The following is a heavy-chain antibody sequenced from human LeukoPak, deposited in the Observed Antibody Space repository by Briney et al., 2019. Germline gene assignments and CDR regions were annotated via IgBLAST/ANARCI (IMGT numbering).Heavy chain of an antibody. Sequence: PGGSLRLSCAASGFTFSSYSMNWVRQAPGKGLELVSSISSSSSYIYYADSVKGRFTIFRDNAKNSLYLQMNSLRAEDTAVYYCARAPGPIAVAETDYWGQGTLVTVSS. CDR3: ARAPGPIAVAETDY. CDR2: ISSSSSYI. CDR1: GFTFSSYS. J-gene: IGHJ4*02. D-gene: IGHD6-19*01. V-gene: IGHV3-21*01.